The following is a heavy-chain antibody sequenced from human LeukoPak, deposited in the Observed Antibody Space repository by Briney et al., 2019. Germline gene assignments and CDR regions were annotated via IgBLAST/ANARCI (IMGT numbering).Heavy chain of an antibody. CDR3: ARAYGGNSQYFQH. CDR1: GGSFSGYY. J-gene: IGHJ1*01. V-gene: IGHV4-34*01. CDR2: INHSGST. D-gene: IGHD4-23*01. Sequence: SETLCLTCAVYGGSFSGYYWSWIRQPPGKGLEWIGEINHSGSTNYNPSLKSRATISVDTSKKQFSLKLSSVTAADTAVYYCARAYGGNSQYFQHWGQGTLVTVSS.